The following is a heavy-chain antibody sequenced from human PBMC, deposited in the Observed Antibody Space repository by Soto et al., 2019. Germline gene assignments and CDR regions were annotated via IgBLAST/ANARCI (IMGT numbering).Heavy chain of an antibody. J-gene: IGHJ6*02. CDR3: ARPNKAMGNGYYGMDV. Sequence: NPSETLSLTCTVSGGSISSSSYYWGWIRQPPGKGLEWIGSIYYSGTTYYNPSLKSRVTISVDTSKNQFSLRLSSVTAADTAVYYCARPNKAMGNGYYGMDVWGQGTTVTVSS. CDR1: GGSISSSSYY. V-gene: IGHV4-39*01. CDR2: IYYSGTT. D-gene: IGHD5-18*01.